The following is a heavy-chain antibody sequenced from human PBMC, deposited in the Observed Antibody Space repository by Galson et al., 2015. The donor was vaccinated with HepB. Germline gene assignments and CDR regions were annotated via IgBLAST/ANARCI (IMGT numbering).Heavy chain of an antibody. V-gene: IGHV3-30*18. CDR3: AKGDVTGTTLTFRVGVY. D-gene: IGHD1-7*01. J-gene: IGHJ4*02. Sequence: SLRLSCAASGFTFSSYAIHWVRQAPGKGLEWVAVISYDGSNKFYADSVKGRFTISRDNSKNTLYLQMNSLRAEDTAVYYCAKGDVTGTTLTFRVGVYWGQGTLVTVSS. CDR2: ISYDGSNK. CDR1: GFTFSSYA.